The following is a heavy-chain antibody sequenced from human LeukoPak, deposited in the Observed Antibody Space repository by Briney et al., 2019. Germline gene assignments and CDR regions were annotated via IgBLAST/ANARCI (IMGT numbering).Heavy chain of an antibody. CDR3: ARDHDCSSTSCYPYWYFDL. V-gene: IGHV1-18*01. J-gene: IGHJ2*01. Sequence: ASVKVSCKASGYTFTSYGISWVRQAPGQGLEWMGWISAYNGNTNYAQKLQGRVTMTTDTSTSTAYMELRSLRSDDTAVYYCARDHDCSSTSCYPYWYFDLWGRGTLVTVSS. CDR1: GYTFTSYG. CDR2: ISAYNGNT. D-gene: IGHD2-2*01.